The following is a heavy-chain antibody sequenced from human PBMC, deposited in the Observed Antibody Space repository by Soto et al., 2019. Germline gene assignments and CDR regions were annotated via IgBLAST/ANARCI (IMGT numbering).Heavy chain of an antibody. D-gene: IGHD3-9*01. V-gene: IGHV1-3*01. CDR3: ARDPLRVLRYFVPFDY. Sequence: ASVKVSCKASGYTFTSYAMHWVRQAPGQRLEWMGWINAGNGNTKYSQKFQGRVTITRDTSASTAYMELSSLRSEDTAVYYCARDPLRVLRYFVPFDYWGQGTLVTVSS. CDR1: GYTFTSYA. CDR2: INAGNGNT. J-gene: IGHJ4*02.